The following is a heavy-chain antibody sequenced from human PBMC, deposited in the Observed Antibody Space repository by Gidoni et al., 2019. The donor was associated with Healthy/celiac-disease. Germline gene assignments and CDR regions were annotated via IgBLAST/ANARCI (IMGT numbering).Heavy chain of an antibody. CDR3: ASYRARTTVVTPDAFDI. CDR2: PNSGGT. D-gene: IGHD4-17*01. V-gene: IGHV1-2*02. Sequence: PNSGGTNYAQKFQGRVTMTRDTSISTAYMELSRLRSDDTAVYYCASYRARTTVVTPDAFDIWGQGTMVTVSS. J-gene: IGHJ3*02.